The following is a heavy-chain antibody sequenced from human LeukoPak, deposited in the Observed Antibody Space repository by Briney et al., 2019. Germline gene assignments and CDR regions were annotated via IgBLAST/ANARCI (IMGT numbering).Heavy chain of an antibody. J-gene: IGHJ4*02. CDR1: GFTFSSYS. D-gene: IGHD6-19*01. CDR3: ARLTVAGLDY. CDR2: ISSSSSYI. Sequence: PGGSLRLSCAVSGFTFSSYSMNWVRQAPGKGLEWVSSISSSSSYIYYADSVKGRFTISRDNAKNSLYLQMNSLRAEDTAVYYCARLTVAGLDYWGQGTLVTVSS. V-gene: IGHV3-21*01.